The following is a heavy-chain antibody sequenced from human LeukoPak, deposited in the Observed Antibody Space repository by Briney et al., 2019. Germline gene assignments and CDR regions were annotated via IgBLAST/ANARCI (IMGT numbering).Heavy chain of an antibody. CDR2: INPNSGGT. CDR1: GYTFTGYY. J-gene: IGHJ4*02. D-gene: IGHD5-24*01. V-gene: IGHV1-2*02. Sequence: ASVKVSCKASGYTFTGYYMHWVRQAPGQGLEWMGWINPNSGGTNYAQKFQGRVTMTRDTSISTAYMELSRLRSDDTAVYYCARLNRDDYNFLYYWGQGALVTVSS. CDR3: ARLNRDDYNFLYY.